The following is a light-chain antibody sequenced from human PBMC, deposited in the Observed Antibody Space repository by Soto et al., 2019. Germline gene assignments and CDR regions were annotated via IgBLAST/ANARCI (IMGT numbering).Light chain of an antibody. CDR3: QQYGSSPRT. CDR2: GAS. J-gene: IGKJ1*01. Sequence: EIVLTQSPGTLSLSAGERATLSCRASQSVTGSYLAWYQQKPGQAPRLLIYGASSRATGIPDRFRGSESGTDFTLTISRLEPEDFAVYYCQQYGSSPRTFGQGTKVEIK. V-gene: IGKV3-20*01. CDR1: QSVTGSY.